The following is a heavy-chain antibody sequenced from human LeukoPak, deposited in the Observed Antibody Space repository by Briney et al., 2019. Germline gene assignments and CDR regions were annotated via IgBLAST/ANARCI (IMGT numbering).Heavy chain of an antibody. CDR1: GFIFSNYA. Sequence: PGGSLRLSCAASGFIFSNYALMWVRQAPGKGLEWVSSTTGRGDETFYADSVKGRFSLSRDNSKNMLYLQMYSLGAEDTAIYYCAKGAAAGLVDWFDPWDQGTLVTVSS. D-gene: IGHD6-13*01. V-gene: IGHV3-23*01. J-gene: IGHJ5*02. CDR3: AKGAAAGLVDWFDP. CDR2: TTGRGDET.